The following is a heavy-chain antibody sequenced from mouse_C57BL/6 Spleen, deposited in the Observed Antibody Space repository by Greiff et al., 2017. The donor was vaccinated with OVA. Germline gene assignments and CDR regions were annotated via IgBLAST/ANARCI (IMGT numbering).Heavy chain of an antibody. V-gene: IGHV3-6*01. CDR3: ARGYDYVRDFDY. J-gene: IGHJ2*01. D-gene: IGHD2-4*01. Sequence: EVQLQQSGPGLVKPSQSLSLTCSVTGYSITSGYYWNWIRQFPGNKLEWMGYISYDGSNNYNPSLKNRISITRDTSKNQFFLKLNSVTTEDTATYYCARGYDYVRDFDYWGQGTTLTVSS. CDR2: ISYDGSN. CDR1: GYSITSGYY.